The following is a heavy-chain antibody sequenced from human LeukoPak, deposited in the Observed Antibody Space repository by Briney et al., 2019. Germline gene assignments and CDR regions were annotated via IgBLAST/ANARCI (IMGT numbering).Heavy chain of an antibody. D-gene: IGHD6-6*01. CDR3: ARDIAARLNYYYMDV. CDR2: IFYSGST. V-gene: IGHV4-39*07. J-gene: IGHJ6*03. Sequence: PSETLSLTCTVSGGSISTSNYYWGWIRQPPGKGLEWIGSIFYSGSTYYSPSLKSRVTISLDTSKNQFSLQLNSVTPEDTAVYYCARDIAARLNYYYMDVWGKGTTVTVSS. CDR1: GGSISTSNYY.